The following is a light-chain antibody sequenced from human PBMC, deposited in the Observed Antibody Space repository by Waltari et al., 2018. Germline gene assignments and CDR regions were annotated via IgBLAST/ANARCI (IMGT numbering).Light chain of an antibody. CDR3: QQSYSTPPIFT. Sequence: DIQMTQSPSSLSASVGDRVTITCRASQSISSYLNWYQQKPGKAPKLLFYAASSLQSGVPSRFSGSGSGTDFTLTISSLQPEDFATYYCQQSYSTPPIFTFGPGTKVDIK. V-gene: IGKV1-39*01. CDR1: QSISSY. J-gene: IGKJ3*01. CDR2: AAS.